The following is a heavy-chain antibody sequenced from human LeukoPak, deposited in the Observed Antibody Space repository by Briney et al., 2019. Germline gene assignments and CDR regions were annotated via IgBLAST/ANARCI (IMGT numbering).Heavy chain of an antibody. V-gene: IGHV4-59*01. D-gene: IGHD6-13*01. CDR1: GGSISSYY. CDR2: IHYSGTT. Sequence: PSETLPLTCTVSGGSISSYYWSWIRQPPGKGLEWIGYIHYSGTTNYNPSLKSRVTISVDTSKNQFSLKLSSVTAADTAVYYCARCGGSSSWYSLDYWGQGTLVTVSS. CDR3: ARCGGSSSWYSLDY. J-gene: IGHJ4*02.